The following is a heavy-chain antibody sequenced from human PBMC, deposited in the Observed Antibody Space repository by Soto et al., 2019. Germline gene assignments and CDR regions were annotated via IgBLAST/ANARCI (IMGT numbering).Heavy chain of an antibody. J-gene: IGHJ4*02. D-gene: IGHD4-17*01. CDR2: IYYSGST. CDR1: GGSISSSSYY. V-gene: IGHV4-39*01. CDR3: ARLTTVVTYYFDY. Sequence: TVSGGSISSSSYYWGWIRQPPGKGLEWIGSIYYSGSTYYNPSLKSRVTISVDTSKNQFSLKLSSVTAADTAVYYCARLTTVVTYYFDYWGQGTLVTVSS.